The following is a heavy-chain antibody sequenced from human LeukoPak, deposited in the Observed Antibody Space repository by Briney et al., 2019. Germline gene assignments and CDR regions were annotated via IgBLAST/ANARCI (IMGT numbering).Heavy chain of an antibody. Sequence: GASVKVSCKASGYTFTSYEINWVRQATGQGLEWMGWMNPNSGNTGYAQKFQGRVTMTRNTSISTAYMELSSLRSEDTAVYYCARGRMVRGVTRFDPWGQGTLVTVSS. CDR2: MNPNSGNT. CDR1: GYTFTSYE. CDR3: ARGRMVRGVTRFDP. V-gene: IGHV1-8*01. D-gene: IGHD3-10*01. J-gene: IGHJ5*02.